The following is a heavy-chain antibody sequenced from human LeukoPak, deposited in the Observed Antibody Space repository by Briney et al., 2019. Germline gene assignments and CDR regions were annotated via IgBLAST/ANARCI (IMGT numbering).Heavy chain of an antibody. V-gene: IGHV4-4*02. Sequence: SETLSLTCAVSGGSISSSNWWSWVRQPPGKGLEWIGEIYHSGSTNYNPSLKSRVTISVDKSKNQFSLKLSSVTAADTAVYYCARGGPYSSSSGFYYWGQGTLVTVSS. CDR3: ARGGPYSSSSGFYY. CDR2: IYHSGST. J-gene: IGHJ4*02. D-gene: IGHD6-6*01. CDR1: GGSISSSNW.